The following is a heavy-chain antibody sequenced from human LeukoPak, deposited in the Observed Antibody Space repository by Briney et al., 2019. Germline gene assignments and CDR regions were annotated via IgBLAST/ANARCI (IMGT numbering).Heavy chain of an antibody. D-gene: IGHD5-24*01. Sequence: SETLSLTCAVYGGSFSGYYWSWIRQPPGKGLEWIGEINHSGSTNYNPSLKSRVTISVDTSKNQFSLKLTSLTAADTAVYYCATGRDPYKTGHWGQGTLVTVSS. CDR1: GGSFSGYY. CDR3: ATGRDPYKTGH. J-gene: IGHJ4*02. V-gene: IGHV4-34*01. CDR2: INHSGST.